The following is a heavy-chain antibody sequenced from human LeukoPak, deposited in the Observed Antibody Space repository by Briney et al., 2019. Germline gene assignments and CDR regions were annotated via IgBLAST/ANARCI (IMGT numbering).Heavy chain of an antibody. J-gene: IGHJ3*02. Sequence: PSETLSLTCAVYGGSFSNYYWSWIRQPPGKGLEWIGEINHSGSTNYNPSLKSRVTISVDTSKNQFSLKLSSVTAADTAVYYCARDHLVVTARDAFDIWGQGTMVTVSS. V-gene: IGHV4-34*01. CDR2: INHSGST. D-gene: IGHD2-21*02. CDR1: GGSFSNYY. CDR3: ARDHLVVTARDAFDI.